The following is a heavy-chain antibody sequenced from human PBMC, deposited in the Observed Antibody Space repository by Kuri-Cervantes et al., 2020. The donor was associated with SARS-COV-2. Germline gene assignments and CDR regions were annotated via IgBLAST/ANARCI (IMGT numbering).Heavy chain of an antibody. CDR1: GFTFGDYA. Sequence: GGSLRLSCTASGFTFGDYAMSWVRQAPGKGLEWVAVISYDGSNKYYADSVEGRFTISRDNSKNTLYLQMNSLRAEDTAVYYCARENHNDFWSGYLGYWGQGTLVTVSS. CDR2: ISYDGSNK. CDR3: ARENHNDFWSGYLGY. J-gene: IGHJ4*02. V-gene: IGHV3-30-3*01. D-gene: IGHD3-3*01.